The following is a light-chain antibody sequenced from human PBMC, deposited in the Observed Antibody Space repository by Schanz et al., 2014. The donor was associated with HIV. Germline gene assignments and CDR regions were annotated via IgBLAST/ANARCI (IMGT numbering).Light chain of an antibody. Sequence: EIVLTQSPDTLSLSPGERATLSCRASQSLQSYYLAWYQQTPGQAPRLLIYGASSRATDIPDRFSGSGSGTDFTLTISRLEPEDFAVYYCQQYGSSSWTFGQGTKVEIK. CDR2: GAS. CDR3: QQYGSSSWT. J-gene: IGKJ1*01. CDR1: QSLQSYY. V-gene: IGKV3-20*01.